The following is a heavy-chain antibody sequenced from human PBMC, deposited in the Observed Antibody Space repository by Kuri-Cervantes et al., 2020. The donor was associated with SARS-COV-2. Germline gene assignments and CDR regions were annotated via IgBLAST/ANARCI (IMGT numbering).Heavy chain of an antibody. V-gene: IGHV1-46*01. J-gene: IGHJ3*02. CDR2: INPSGSGT. CDR3: ARDLGDWTPDGFDT. D-gene: IGHD2-21*02. CDR1: GYSFSDHY. Sequence: ASVKVSCKAFGYSFSDHYMYWVRQAPGQGLEWMGIINPSGSGTRYPQRFQDRISMTRDTSITTAYMELSSLRSEDSAIYYCARDLGDWTPDGFDTWGQGTMVTVSS.